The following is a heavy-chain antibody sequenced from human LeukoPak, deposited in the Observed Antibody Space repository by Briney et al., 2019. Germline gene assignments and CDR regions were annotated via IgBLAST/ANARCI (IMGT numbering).Heavy chain of an antibody. V-gene: IGHV3-53*01. CDR2: LYSDGNT. CDR3: ARGVEPLAANTLAY. Sequence: GGSLRLSCAASGFTFSNYVLSWVRQAPGKGLEWVSVLYSDGNTKYADSVQGRFTISRDNSKNTLYLEMNSLSPDDTAVYYCARGVEPLAANTLAYWGQGTLVTVSS. J-gene: IGHJ4*02. D-gene: IGHD1-14*01. CDR1: GFTFSNYV.